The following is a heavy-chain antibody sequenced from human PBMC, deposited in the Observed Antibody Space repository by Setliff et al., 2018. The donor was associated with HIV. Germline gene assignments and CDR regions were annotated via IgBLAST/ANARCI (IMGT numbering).Heavy chain of an antibody. V-gene: IGHV4-4*09. CDR2: IYISGST. CDR1: GDSINKYY. D-gene: IGHD1-26*01. Sequence: SETLSLTCTVSGDSINKYYWSWIRQPPGKGLEWIGFIYISGSTMYNPSLKSRVTMSLDTFKNQVSLKLTSVTAADTAVYYCARRSIVGSTRGYYYYALDVWGQGTTVTVSS. J-gene: IGHJ6*02. CDR3: ARRSIVGSTRGYYYYALDV.